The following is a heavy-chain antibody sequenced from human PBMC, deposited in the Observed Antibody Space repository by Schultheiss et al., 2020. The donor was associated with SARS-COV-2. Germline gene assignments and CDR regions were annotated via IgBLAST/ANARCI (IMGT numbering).Heavy chain of an antibody. CDR2: IYSGGST. D-gene: IGHD3-3*01. Sequence: GGSLRLSCAASGFTVSSNYMSWVRQAPGKGLEWVSVIYSGGSTYYADSVKGRFTISRDNSKNTLYLQMNSLRAEDTAVYYCARASLFWSGYSNAFDIWGQGTMVTVSS. J-gene: IGHJ3*02. CDR1: GFTVSSNY. V-gene: IGHV3-53*01. CDR3: ARASLFWSGYSNAFDI.